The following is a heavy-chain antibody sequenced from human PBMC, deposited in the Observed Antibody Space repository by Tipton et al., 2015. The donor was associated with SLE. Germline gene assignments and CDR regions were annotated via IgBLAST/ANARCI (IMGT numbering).Heavy chain of an antibody. CDR1: GASISGYF. D-gene: IGHD3-22*01. V-gene: IGHV4-59*12. CDR3: ARDEYRYDTTGYHLLGQFDY. Sequence: TLSLTCIVSGASISGYFWSWIRQPPGKGLEWIAYIHDTGSSNYNPSLQSRVSGSIDTSKNQLSLKLSSVTAADTAVYYCARDEYRYDTTGYHLLGQFDYWGQGTLVTVSS. CDR2: IHDTGSS. J-gene: IGHJ4*02.